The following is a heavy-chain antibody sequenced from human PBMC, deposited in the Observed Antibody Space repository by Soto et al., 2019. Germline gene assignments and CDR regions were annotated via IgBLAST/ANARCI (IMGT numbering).Heavy chain of an antibody. V-gene: IGHV1-69*13. CDR1: GGTFSTFG. D-gene: IGHD3-16*01. Sequence: SVKVSCKASGGTFSTFGISWVRQAPGQGLERMGGIIPFFGTAKYSQKFEDRISITADESTNTVYMDLRSLTSEDTAIYYCARSAPMDAGDKYYYDFWGQGALVTVSS. CDR2: IIPFFGTA. J-gene: IGHJ4*02. CDR3: ARSAPMDAGDKYYYDF.